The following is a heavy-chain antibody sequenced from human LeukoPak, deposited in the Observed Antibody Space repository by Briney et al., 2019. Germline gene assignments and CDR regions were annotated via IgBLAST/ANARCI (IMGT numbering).Heavy chain of an antibody. CDR1: GYTFTGYY. J-gene: IGHJ4*02. D-gene: IGHD2-2*01. CDR2: INPNSGGT. CDR3: ARAGGYCSSTSCYEFDY. Sequence: ASVKVSCKASGYTFTGYYMHWVRQAPGQGLEWMGRINPNSGGTNYAQKFQGRVTMTRDTPISTAYMELSRLRSDDTAVYYCARAGGYCSSTSCYEFDYWGQGTLVTVSX. V-gene: IGHV1-2*06.